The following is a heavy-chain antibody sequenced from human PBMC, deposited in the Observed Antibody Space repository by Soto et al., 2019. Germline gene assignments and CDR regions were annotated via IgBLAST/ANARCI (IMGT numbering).Heavy chain of an antibody. J-gene: IGHJ6*02. CDR2: ISYDGSNK. V-gene: IGHV3-30*18. CDR1: GFTFSSYG. Sequence: QVQLVESGGGVVQPGRSLRLSCAASGFTFSSYGMHWVRQAPGKGLEWVAVISYDGSNKYYADSVKGRFTISRDNSKNTLYLPMNSLRAEDTAVYYCANLGNYCSSTSCLYYYYGMDVWGQGTTVTVSS. D-gene: IGHD2-2*01. CDR3: ANLGNYCSSTSCLYYYYGMDV.